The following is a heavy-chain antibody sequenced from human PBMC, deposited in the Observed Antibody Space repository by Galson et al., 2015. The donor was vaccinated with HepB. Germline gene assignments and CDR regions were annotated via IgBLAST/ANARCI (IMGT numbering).Heavy chain of an antibody. CDR2: IWYDGSNK. D-gene: IGHD3-22*01. J-gene: IGHJ6*02. V-gene: IGHV3-33*01. CDR3: ARENYYDSSGYYWVSYGMDV. Sequence: SLRLSCAASGFTFSSYGMHWVRQAPGKGLEWVAVIWYDGSNKYYADSVKGRFTISRDNSKNTLYLQMNSLRAEDTAVYYCARENYYDSSGYYWVSYGMDVWGQGTTVTVSS. CDR1: GFTFSSYG.